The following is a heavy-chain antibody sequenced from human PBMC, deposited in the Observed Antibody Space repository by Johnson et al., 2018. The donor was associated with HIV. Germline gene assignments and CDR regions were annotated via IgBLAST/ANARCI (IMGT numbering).Heavy chain of an antibody. J-gene: IGHJ3*02. CDR1: GFTFSSYG. V-gene: IGHV3-30*03. CDR2: VSYDGSEK. D-gene: IGHD3-10*01. Sequence: MQLVESGGGVVQPGRSLRLSCVASGFTFSSYGMHWVRQAPGKGLEWVAIVSYDGSEKFYVDSVKGRFTISRDNAENSLYLQMNSLRAEDTAVYYCARANYYHNWGQGTMVTVSS. CDR3: ARANYYHN.